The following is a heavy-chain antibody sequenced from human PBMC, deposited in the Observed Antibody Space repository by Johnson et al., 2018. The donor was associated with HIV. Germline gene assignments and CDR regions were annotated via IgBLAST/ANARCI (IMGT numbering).Heavy chain of an antibody. CDR2: IRYDGSNK. CDR3: ARGVDGAFDI. CDR1: GFTFSSYG. Sequence: QMLLVESGGGVVQPGGSLRLSCAASGFTFSSYGLHWFRQAPGNGREGVAFIRYDGSNKYYVDSVKGRFTISRDNSKNQLYLQINSLRAEDTGVYYCARGVDGAFDIWGQGTMVTVSS. V-gene: IGHV3-30*02. J-gene: IGHJ3*02. D-gene: IGHD3-10*01.